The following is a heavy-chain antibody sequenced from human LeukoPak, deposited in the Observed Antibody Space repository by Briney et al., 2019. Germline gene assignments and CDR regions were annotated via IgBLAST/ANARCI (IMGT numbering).Heavy chain of an antibody. V-gene: IGHV4-34*01. CDR3: ARQTGSGLFILP. D-gene: IGHD3/OR15-3a*01. J-gene: IGHJ4*02. CDR1: GGSFSGYY. Sequence: SETLSLTCAVFGGSFSGYYWSWIRQPPGKGLEWIGEINHSGSTNYNPSLKSRVTISVDTSKNQFSLNVRSVIAADTAVYYCARQTGSGLFILPGGQGTLVTVSS. CDR2: INHSGST.